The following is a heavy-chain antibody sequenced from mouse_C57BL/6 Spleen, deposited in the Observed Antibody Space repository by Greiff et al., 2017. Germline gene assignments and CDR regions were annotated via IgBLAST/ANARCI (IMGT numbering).Heavy chain of an antibody. V-gene: IGHV5-4*01. CDR3: ARDRGYSLAY. D-gene: IGHD2-3*01. J-gene: IGHJ3*01. CDR1: GFTFSSYA. CDR2: ISDGGSYT. Sequence: DVQLVESGGGLVKPGGSLKLSCAASGFTFSSYAMSWVRQTPEKRLEWVATISDGGSYTYYPDNVKGRFTISRDNAKNNLYLQMSHLKSEDTAMYYCARDRGYSLAYWGQGTLVTVSA.